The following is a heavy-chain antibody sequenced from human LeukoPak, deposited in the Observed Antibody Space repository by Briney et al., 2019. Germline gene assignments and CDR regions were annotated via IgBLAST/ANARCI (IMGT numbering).Heavy chain of an antibody. CDR1: GFTFSSYA. CDR2: ISSNGGST. V-gene: IGHV3-64*01. D-gene: IGHD3-10*01. CDR3: ARGMTGFDAFDI. Sequence: GGSLRLSCAASGFTFSSYAMHWVRQAPGKGLEYVSAISSNGGSTYYASSVKGRFTISRDNSKNTLYLQMGSLRAEDMAVYYCARGMTGFDAFDIWGQGTMVTVSS. J-gene: IGHJ3*02.